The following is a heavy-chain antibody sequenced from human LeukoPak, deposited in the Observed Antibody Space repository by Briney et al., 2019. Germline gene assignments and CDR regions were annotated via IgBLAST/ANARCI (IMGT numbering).Heavy chain of an antibody. CDR2: ISGSGGST. J-gene: IGHJ4*02. Sequence: HPGGSLRLSCAASGFTFSSYAMSWVRQAPGKGLEWVSAISGSGGSTYYADSVKGRFTISRDNSKNTLYLQMNSLRAEDTAVYYCAKDPAVGLNFDYWGQGTLVTVSS. D-gene: IGHD6-19*01. V-gene: IGHV3-23*01. CDR3: AKDPAVGLNFDY. CDR1: GFTFSSYA.